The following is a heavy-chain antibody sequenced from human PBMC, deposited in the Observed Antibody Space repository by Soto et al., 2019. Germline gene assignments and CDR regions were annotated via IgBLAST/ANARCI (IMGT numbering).Heavy chain of an antibody. CDR2: INQDGSEK. D-gene: IGHD3-10*01. CDR3: AKVLSKNYYYPFDF. Sequence: PVGSLRLSCGVSGFTSSGYWMTWVRQAPGKGLEWVANINQDGSEKYYGDSVKGRFTISRDNAKKTLFLQLNRLSAEDTATYYCAKVLSKNYYYPFDFWGRGTKVTVSS. J-gene: IGHJ4*02. CDR1: GFTSSGYW. V-gene: IGHV3-7*03.